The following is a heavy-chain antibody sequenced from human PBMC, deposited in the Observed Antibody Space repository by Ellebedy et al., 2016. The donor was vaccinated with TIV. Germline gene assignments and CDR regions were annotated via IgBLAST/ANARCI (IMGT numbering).Heavy chain of an antibody. CDR2: ISSSSSTI. CDR1: GFTFSSYS. V-gene: IGHV3-48*04. J-gene: IGHJ4*02. Sequence: GESLKISXAASGFTFSSYSMNWVRQAPGKGLEWVSYISSSSSTIYYADSVKGRFTISRDNAKNSLYLQMNSLRAEDTAVYYCARVGYYDSANVDYWGQGTLVTVSS. CDR3: ARVGYYDSANVDY. D-gene: IGHD3-22*01.